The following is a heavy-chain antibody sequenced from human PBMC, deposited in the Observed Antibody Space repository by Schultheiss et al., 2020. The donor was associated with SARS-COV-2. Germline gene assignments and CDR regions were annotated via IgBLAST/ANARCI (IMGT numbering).Heavy chain of an antibody. CDR1: GFTFSSYA. CDR3: ARVMPGDGYNPIDY. D-gene: IGHD5-24*01. CDR2: ISYDGSNK. J-gene: IGHJ4*02. Sequence: GESLKISCAASGFTFSSYAMSWVRQAPGKGLEWVAVISYDGSNKYYADSVKGRFTISRDNSKNTLYLQMNSLRAEDTAVYYCARVMPGDGYNPIDYWGQGTLVTVSS. V-gene: IGHV3-30*01.